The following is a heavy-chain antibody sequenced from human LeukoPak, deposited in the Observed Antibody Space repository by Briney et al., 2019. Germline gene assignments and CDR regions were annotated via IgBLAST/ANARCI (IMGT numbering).Heavy chain of an antibody. D-gene: IGHD4-17*01. CDR2: IKQDGSEK. CDR3: ARDKSYGDSSDY. Sequence: GGSLRLSCATSGFTFRNYWMSWVRQAPGKGLEWVANIKQDGSEKYYVGSVKGRFTISRDNAKNSLYLQMNSLRAEDTAVNFCARDKSYGDSSDYWGQGTLVTVSS. J-gene: IGHJ4*02. V-gene: IGHV3-7*01. CDR1: GFTFRNYW.